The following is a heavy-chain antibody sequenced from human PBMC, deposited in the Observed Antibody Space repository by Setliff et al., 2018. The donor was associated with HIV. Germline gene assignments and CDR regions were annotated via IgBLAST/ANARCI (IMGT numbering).Heavy chain of an antibody. CDR2: VYYSGST. CDR1: DGSITSHY. J-gene: IGHJ4*02. D-gene: IGHD3-16*02. Sequence: PSETLSLTCTVSDGSITSHYWSWIRQTPGKGLEWIGYVYYSGSTNYSPSLRSRVTISMDTSKNQFSLKLNSVTAADTAVYYCARASLLHLYVWGSYRPQGLFDYWGQGTLVTVSS. CDR3: ARASLLHLYVWGSYRPQGLFDY. V-gene: IGHV4-59*11.